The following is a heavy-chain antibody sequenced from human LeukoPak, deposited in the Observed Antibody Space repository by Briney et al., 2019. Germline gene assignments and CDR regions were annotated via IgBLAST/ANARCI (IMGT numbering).Heavy chain of an antibody. Sequence: GASVKVSCKASGYTFTGYYMHWVRQAPGQGLEWMGWINPNSGGTNYAQKFQGWVTMTRDTSISTAYMELSRLRSDDTAVYYCARDLTPNYSSSWLGYWGQGTLVTVSS. J-gene: IGHJ4*02. V-gene: IGHV1-2*04. D-gene: IGHD6-13*01. CDR1: GYTFTGYY. CDR2: INPNSGGT. CDR3: ARDLTPNYSSSWLGY.